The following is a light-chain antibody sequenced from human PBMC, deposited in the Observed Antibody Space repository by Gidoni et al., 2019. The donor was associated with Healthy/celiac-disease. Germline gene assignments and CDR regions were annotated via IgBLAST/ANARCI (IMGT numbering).Light chain of an antibody. CDR1: SSNIGSNT. CDR3: AAWDDSLNGVV. Sequence: SASGTPGQRVTISCSGSSSNIGSNTVNWYQQLPGTAPKLLIYSNNQRPSGVPDRVSGSKSGTSASLAISGLQSEDEADYYCAAWDDSLNGVVFGGGTKLTVL. J-gene: IGLJ2*01. CDR2: SNN. V-gene: IGLV1-44*01.